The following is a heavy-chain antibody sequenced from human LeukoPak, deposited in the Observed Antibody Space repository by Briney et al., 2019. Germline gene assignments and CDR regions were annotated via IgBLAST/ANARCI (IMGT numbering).Heavy chain of an antibody. CDR2: ISSSSSYI. V-gene: IGHV3-21*04. J-gene: IGHJ4*02. D-gene: IGHD3-22*01. CDR1: GFTFSSYS. Sequence: GGSLRLSCAASGFTFSSYSMNWVRQAPGKGLEWVSSISSSSSYIYYADSVKGRFTISRDNAKNTLYLQMNSLRAEDTAVYYCAKSKWFFLLFIDYWGQGTLVTVSS. CDR3: AKSKWFFLLFIDY.